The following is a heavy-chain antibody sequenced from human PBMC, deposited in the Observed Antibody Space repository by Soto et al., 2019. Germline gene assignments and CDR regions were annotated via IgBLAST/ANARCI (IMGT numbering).Heavy chain of an antibody. CDR1: GYTFTSYY. D-gene: IGHD5-12*01. J-gene: IGHJ6*02. CDR3: ARERVAYDPQGDYYGMDV. CDR2: INPSGGST. Sequence: ASVKVSCKASGYTFTSYYMHWVRQAPGQGLEWMGIINPSGGSTSYAQKFQGRVIMTRDTSTSTVYMELSSLRSEDTAVYYCARERVAYDPQGDYYGMDVWGQGTTVTVSS. V-gene: IGHV1-46*01.